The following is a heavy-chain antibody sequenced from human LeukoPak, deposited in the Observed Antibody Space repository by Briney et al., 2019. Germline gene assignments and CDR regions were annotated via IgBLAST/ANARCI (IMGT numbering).Heavy chain of an antibody. J-gene: IGHJ6*02. CDR2: ISSSGSTI. CDR3: ASEGIAASYYGMDV. D-gene: IGHD6-13*01. Sequence: PGRSLRLSCAASGFTFSSYGMHWIHQAPGKGLEWVSYISSSGSTIYYADSVKGRFTISRDNAKNSLYLQMNSLRAEDTAVYYCASEGIAASYYGMDVWGQGTTVTVSS. V-gene: IGHV3-48*04. CDR1: GFTFSSYG.